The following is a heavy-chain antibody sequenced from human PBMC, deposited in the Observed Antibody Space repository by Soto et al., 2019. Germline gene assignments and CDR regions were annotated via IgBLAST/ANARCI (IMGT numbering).Heavy chain of an antibody. Sequence: QLQLQESGPGLVKPSETLSLTCTVSGGSISSSSYYWGWIRQPPGKGLEWIGSIYYSGSTYYNPSLKSRVTISVDTSKNQFSLKLSSVTAADTAVYYCARQTTFSGSYYGVVYWGQGTLVTASS. CDR1: GGSISSSSYY. CDR3: ARQTTFSGSYYGVVY. V-gene: IGHV4-39*01. J-gene: IGHJ4*02. CDR2: IYYSGST. D-gene: IGHD1-26*01.